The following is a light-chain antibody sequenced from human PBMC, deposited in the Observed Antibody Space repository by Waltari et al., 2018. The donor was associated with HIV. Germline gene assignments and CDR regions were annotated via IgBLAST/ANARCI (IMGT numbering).Light chain of an antibody. CDR3: SSYTGTSTHVV. V-gene: IGLV1-44*01. Sequence: QSELTQPPSASGTPGQRITISCAGSNSNIGSLGSGINWYQQLPGTAPKLLVYGTTQRPSGVSNRFSGSKSGNTASLTISGLQAEDEAYYYCSSYTGTSTHVVFGGGTKLTVL. CDR2: GTT. CDR1: NSNIGSLGSG. J-gene: IGLJ2*01.